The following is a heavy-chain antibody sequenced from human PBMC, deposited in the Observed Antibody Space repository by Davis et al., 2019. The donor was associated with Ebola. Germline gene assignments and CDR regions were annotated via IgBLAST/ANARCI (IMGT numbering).Heavy chain of an antibody. CDR1: FFPFSGSA. D-gene: IGHD6-6*01. CDR3: TLSIAARPGYYYYYGMDV. V-gene: IGHV3-73*01. Sequence: GESLKISCAASFFPFSGSAMHWVRQASGKGLEWVGRIRSKANSYATAYAASVKGRFTISRDDSKNTAYLQMNSLKTEDTAVYYCTLSIAARPGYYYYYGMDVWGQGTTVTVSS. CDR2: IRSKANSYAT. J-gene: IGHJ6*02.